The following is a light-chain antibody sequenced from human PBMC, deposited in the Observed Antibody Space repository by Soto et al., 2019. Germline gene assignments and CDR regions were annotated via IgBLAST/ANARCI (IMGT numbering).Light chain of an antibody. CDR3: QQANSYPWT. CDR1: QGVSDW. Sequence: DIQMTQSPSSVSASVGDSVTITCRASQGVSDWVAWYQQKPGEAPKLLIYGSSSLLSGVPSRFSGTRSGTDFTLTISSLQPEDFANYYCQQANSYPWTFGQGTKVDIK. CDR2: GSS. J-gene: IGKJ1*01. V-gene: IGKV1-12*01.